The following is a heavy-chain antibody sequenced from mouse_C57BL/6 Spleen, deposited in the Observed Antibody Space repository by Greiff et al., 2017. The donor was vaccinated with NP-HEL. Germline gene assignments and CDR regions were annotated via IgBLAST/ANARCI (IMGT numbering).Heavy chain of an antibody. CDR2: IWTGGGT. D-gene: IGHD1-1*01. CDR3: ARNRAATVVARDWYFDV. CDR1: GFSLTSYA. J-gene: IGHJ1*03. V-gene: IGHV2-9-1*01. Sequence: QVQLKESGPGLVAPSQSLSITCTVSGFSLTSYAISWVRQPPGKGLEWLGVIWTGGGTNYNSALKSRLSISKDNSKSQVFLKMNSLQTDDTARYYCARNRAATVVARDWYFDVWGTGTTVTVSS.